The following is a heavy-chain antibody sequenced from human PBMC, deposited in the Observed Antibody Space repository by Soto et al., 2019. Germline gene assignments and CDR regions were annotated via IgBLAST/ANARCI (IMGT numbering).Heavy chain of an antibody. V-gene: IGHV5-51*01. D-gene: IGHD6-13*01. J-gene: IGHJ6*02. CDR2: IYPGDSDT. CDR3: ARTSAAGKYYYGMDV. Sequence: PGESLKISCKGSGYSFTSYWIGWVRQMPGKGLEWMGIIYPGDSDTRYSPSFQGQVTISADKSISTAYLQWSSLKASDTAMYYCARTSAAGKYYYGMDVWGQGTTVTGAS. CDR1: GYSFTSYW.